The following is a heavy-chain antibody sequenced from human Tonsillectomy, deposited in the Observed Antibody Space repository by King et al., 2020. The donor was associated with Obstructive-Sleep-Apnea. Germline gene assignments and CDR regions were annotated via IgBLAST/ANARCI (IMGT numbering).Heavy chain of an antibody. J-gene: IGHJ5*02. Sequence: QLQESGPGLVKPSETLSLTCTVSGGSISSSSYYWGWMRQPPGKGLAWIVSIYYCGSTNYNPSLRNRVTKSIDTSKNPFSLKLSSVTAADPAVYYCARVPYITGWSGWFDPWGQGTLVTVSS. CDR2: IYYCGST. CDR3: ARVPYITGWSGWFDP. CDR1: GGSISSSSYY. D-gene: IGHD6-19*01. V-gene: IGHV4-39*07.